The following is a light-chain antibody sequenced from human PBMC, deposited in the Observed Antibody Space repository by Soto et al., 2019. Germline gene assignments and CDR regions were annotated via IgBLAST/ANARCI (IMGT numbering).Light chain of an antibody. Sequence: EIVLTQSPGNLSLSPGERATLSCRASQNIISIYLAWYQQKPGQAPRLLIYGTSSRATGIPDRFSGSGSATDFTLTISRLEPEDSAVYYCQQYGSSPQTFGQGTKVEIK. CDR1: QNIISIY. CDR3: QQYGSSPQT. V-gene: IGKV3-20*01. CDR2: GTS. J-gene: IGKJ1*01.